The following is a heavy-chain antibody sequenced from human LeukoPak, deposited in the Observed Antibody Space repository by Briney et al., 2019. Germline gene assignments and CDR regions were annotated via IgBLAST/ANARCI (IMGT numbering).Heavy chain of an antibody. Sequence: SETLSLTCTVSGGSISSSSYYWGWIRQPPGKGLEWIGSIYYSGSTYYNPSLKSRVTISVDTSKNQFSLKLSSVTAADTAVYYCARVEQWLDNYYYYYMDVWGKGTTVTVSS. J-gene: IGHJ6*03. D-gene: IGHD6-19*01. CDR1: GGSISSSSYY. V-gene: IGHV4-39*07. CDR3: ARVEQWLDNYYYYYMDV. CDR2: IYYSGST.